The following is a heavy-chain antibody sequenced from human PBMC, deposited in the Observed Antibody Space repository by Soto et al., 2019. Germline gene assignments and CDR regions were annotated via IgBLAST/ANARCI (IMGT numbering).Heavy chain of an antibody. Sequence: GGSLILSCAASGFTFSSYSMNWVRQAPGKGLEWVSSISRSAGNTYYADSVKGRFTISRDNAKNSMYLQMNSLRAEDTAVYYCARDQVPGLDAFDIWGQGTMVTVSS. V-gene: IGHV3-21*01. CDR3: ARDQVPGLDAFDI. CDR1: GFTFSSYS. J-gene: IGHJ3*02. CDR2: ISRSAGNT.